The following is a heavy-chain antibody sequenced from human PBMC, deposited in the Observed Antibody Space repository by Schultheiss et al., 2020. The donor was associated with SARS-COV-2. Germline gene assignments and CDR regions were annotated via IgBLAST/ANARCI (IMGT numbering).Heavy chain of an antibody. D-gene: IGHD2-2*01. CDR1: GGSISSGGYY. J-gene: IGHJ5*02. Sequence: SETLSLTCTVSGGSISSGGYYWSWIRQHPGKGLEWIGYIYYSGSTYYNPSLKSRVTISVDKSKNQFSLKLSSVTAADTAVYYCARGGRGVVVPAAIDRAGKNWFDPWGQGTLVTVSS. V-gene: IGHV4-31*03. CDR3: ARGGRGVVVPAAIDRAGKNWFDP. CDR2: IYYSGST.